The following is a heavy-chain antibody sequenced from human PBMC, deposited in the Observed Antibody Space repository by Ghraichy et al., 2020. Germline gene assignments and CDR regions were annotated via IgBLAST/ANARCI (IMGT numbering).Heavy chain of an antibody. Sequence: SQTLSLTCAVYGGSFSTYYWRWIRQPPGKGLEWIGEINHSGSTNYNPSLKSRFTLSIDTSKNQFSLALSSVTAADTAVYYCARGAYCSGGSCYPGHSDYWGQGTLVTVSS. CDR3: ARGAYCSGGSCYPGHSDY. J-gene: IGHJ4*02. V-gene: IGHV4-34*01. CDR2: INHSGST. CDR1: GGSFSTYY. D-gene: IGHD2-15*01.